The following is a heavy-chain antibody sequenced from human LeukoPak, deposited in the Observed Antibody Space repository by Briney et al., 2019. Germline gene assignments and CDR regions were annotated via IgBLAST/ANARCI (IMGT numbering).Heavy chain of an antibody. V-gene: IGHV4-39*01. J-gene: IGHJ6*03. CDR2: IYHSGST. D-gene: IGHD3-10*01. CDR1: GGSISSSSYY. CDR3: ARHSPVMVRGVRNYYYMDV. Sequence: SETLSLTCTVSGGSISSSSYYWGWIRQPPGKGLEWIGSIYHSGSTFDNPSLKSRVTISVDTSKNQFSLKLSSVTAADTAVYYCARHSPVMVRGVRNYYYMDVWGKGTTVTISS.